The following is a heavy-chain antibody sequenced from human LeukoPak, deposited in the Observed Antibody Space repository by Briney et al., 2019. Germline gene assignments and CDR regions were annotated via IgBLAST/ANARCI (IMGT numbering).Heavy chain of an antibody. V-gene: IGHV3-53*01. J-gene: IGHJ4*02. Sequence: GGTLRLSCAASGFTVSNNYMMWVPQAPGKGLEWLSEIFRDDSTYYADSVKGRLTISRDNSKNTLYLQMNSLRAEDTVVYYCAKDRSYSSSSRGFDYWGQGTLVTVSS. CDR1: GFTVSNNY. D-gene: IGHD6-6*01. CDR3: AKDRSYSSSSRGFDY. CDR2: IFRDDST.